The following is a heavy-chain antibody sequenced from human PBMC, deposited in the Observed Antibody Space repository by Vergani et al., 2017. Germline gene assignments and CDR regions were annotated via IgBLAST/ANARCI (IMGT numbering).Heavy chain of an antibody. CDR1: GFTFNSYA. D-gene: IGHD2-2*01. CDR3: AKVCGSTTCPYGGGAFDV. J-gene: IGHJ3*01. V-gene: IGHV3-23*01. CDR2: INNNGGST. Sequence: QLLESGGGLIQPGGSLRLSCAASGFTFNSYAMTWVRQAPGKGLEWVSGINNNGGSTYYADSVKGRFTISRDNSKNTLYLQMTDLRAEDTATYYCAKVCGSTTCPYGGGAFDVWGHGTMVTVSS.